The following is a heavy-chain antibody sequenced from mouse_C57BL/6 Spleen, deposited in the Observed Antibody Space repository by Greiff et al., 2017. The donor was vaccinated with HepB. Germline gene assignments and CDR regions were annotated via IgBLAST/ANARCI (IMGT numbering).Heavy chain of an antibody. CDR2: IYPGDGDT. D-gene: IGHD2-4*01. CDR3: ALYYDYGGRFAY. Sequence: QVQLQQSGAELVKPGASVKFSCKASGYAFSSSCMNWVKQRPGKGLEWIGQIYPGDGDTNYTGKFKGKATLTADTSSSTAYMQLSSLTSEDSAVYFCALYYDYGGRFAYWGQGTLLTVSA. J-gene: IGHJ3*01. V-gene: IGHV1-80*01. CDR1: GYAFSSSC.